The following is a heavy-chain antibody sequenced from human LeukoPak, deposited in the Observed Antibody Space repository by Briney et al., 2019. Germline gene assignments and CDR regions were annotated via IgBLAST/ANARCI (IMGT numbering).Heavy chain of an antibody. CDR1: GLTFSDCG. D-gene: IGHD2-15*01. J-gene: IGHJ4*02. CDR2: IWYDGSKK. Sequence: PGGSLRLSCAASGLTFSDCGMHWVRQAPGKGLEWEGIIWYDGSKKYYADPVKGRFTISRDNSKNTLYLQMNSLRAEDTAVYYCAVPSGDCSGGSCLPLYWGQGTLVTVSS. CDR3: AVPSGDCSGGSCLPLY. V-gene: IGHV3-30*02.